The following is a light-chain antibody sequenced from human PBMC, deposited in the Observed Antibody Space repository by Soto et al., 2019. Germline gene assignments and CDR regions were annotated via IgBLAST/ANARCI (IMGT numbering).Light chain of an antibody. Sequence: QSALTQPRSVSGSPGQSVTISCTGTSSDVGGYNYVSWYQQHPGKAPKLMIYDVSKRRSGVTDRFSGSKSGNTASLTIAGLQAEDEADYYCCSYAGSYTLVFGGGTKLTVL. V-gene: IGLV2-11*01. CDR2: DVS. CDR1: SSDVGGYNY. J-gene: IGLJ2*01. CDR3: CSYAGSYTLV.